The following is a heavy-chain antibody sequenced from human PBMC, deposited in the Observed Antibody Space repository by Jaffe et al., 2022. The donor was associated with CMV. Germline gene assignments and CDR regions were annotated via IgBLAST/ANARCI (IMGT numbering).Heavy chain of an antibody. CDR3: AKQLAVATHSKGPFNS. CDR1: GFTFSSYA. D-gene: IGHD6-19*01. Sequence: EVQLLESGGGLVQPGGSLRLSCAASGFTFSSYAMNWVRQTHGMGLEWVSGISDSGKTFYADSVEGRFTISRDNSKETLYLQMNSLRVEDTAVYYCAKQLAVATHSKGPFNSWGQGILVSVSS. J-gene: IGHJ4*02. CDR2: ISDSGKT. V-gene: IGHV3-23*01.